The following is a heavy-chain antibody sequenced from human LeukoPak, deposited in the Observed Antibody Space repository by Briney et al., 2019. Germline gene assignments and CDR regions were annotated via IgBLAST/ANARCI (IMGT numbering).Heavy chain of an antibody. V-gene: IGHV3-21*01. CDR1: GFTFSLYT. Sequence: GGSLRLSCAASGFTFSLYTMNWVRQAPGKGLEWVSGISDSSNYIYYADSVKGRFTISRDNAKNSLYLQMNSLRAEDTAVYYCARDEKDLYYFDYWGQGTLVTVSS. CDR3: ARDEKDLYYFDY. J-gene: IGHJ4*02. CDR2: ISDSSNYI.